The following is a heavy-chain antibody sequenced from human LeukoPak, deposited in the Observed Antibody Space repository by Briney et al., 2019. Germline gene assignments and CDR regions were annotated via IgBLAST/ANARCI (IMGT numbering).Heavy chain of an antibody. Sequence: GGSLRLSCAASGFTFTGHTMTWLRQAPGKGLEWVSIISGSGDSTYYADSVKGRFTISRDNSKNTLYLQMNSLRADDTAVYYCAKESGYDVDFDYWGQGTLVTVSS. J-gene: IGHJ4*02. CDR2: ISGSGDST. CDR3: AKESGYDVDFDY. CDR1: GFTFTGHT. D-gene: IGHD5-12*01. V-gene: IGHV3-23*01.